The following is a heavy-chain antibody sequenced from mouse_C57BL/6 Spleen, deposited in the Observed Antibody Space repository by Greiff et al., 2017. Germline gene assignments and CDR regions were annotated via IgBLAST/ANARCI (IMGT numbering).Heavy chain of an antibody. V-gene: IGHV5-17*01. CDR2: ISSGSSTI. CDR3: SYDYDGGVYFDY. Sequence: EVKLVESGGGLVKPGGSLKLSCAASGFTFSDYGMHWVRQAPEKGLEWVAYISSGSSTIYYADPVKGRFTISRDNAQNTLFLQMTSLRSEDTAMYYCSYDYDGGVYFDYWGQGTTLTVSS. CDR1: GFTFSDYG. J-gene: IGHJ2*01. D-gene: IGHD2-4*01.